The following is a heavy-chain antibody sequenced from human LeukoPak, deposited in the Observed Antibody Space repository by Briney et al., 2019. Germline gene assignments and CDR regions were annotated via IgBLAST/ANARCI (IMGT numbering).Heavy chain of an antibody. CDR3: ARVSQYYDYVWGSYRSIRSWFDP. CDR2: INHSGST. CDR1: GGSFSGYY. Sequence: PETLSLTCAVYGGSFSGYYWSWIRQPPGKGLEWIGEINHSGSTNYNPSLKSQVTISVDTSKNQFSLKLSSVTAADTAVYYCARVSQYYDYVWGSYRSIRSWFDPWAREPWSPSPQ. V-gene: IGHV4-34*01. J-gene: IGHJ5*02. D-gene: IGHD3-16*02.